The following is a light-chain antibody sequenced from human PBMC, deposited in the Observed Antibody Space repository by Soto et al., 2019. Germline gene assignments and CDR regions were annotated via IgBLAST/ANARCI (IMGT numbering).Light chain of an antibody. J-gene: IGLJ2*01. Sequence: QSALTQPASVSGSTGQSITISCTGTSSDVGGYNYVSWYQQHPGKAPKLMIYEVSNRPSGVSNRFSVSKSGNTASLTISGLQAEDEADYYCSSYTSSSTVVFGGGTKLTVL. V-gene: IGLV2-14*01. CDR2: EVS. CDR1: SSDVGGYNY. CDR3: SSYTSSSTVV.